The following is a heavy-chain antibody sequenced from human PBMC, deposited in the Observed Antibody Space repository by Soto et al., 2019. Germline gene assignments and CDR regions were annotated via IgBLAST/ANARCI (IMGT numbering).Heavy chain of an antibody. CDR1: GFTFSSYA. J-gene: IGHJ6*02. CDR2: ISGSGGST. Sequence: EVQLLESGGGLVQPGGSLRLSCAASGFTFSSYAMSWVRQAPGKGLEWVSAISGSGGSTYYADSVKGRFTISRDNSKNALYLQMNSLRAEDTAVYYCAKGHYYYYYGMDVWGQGTTVTVSS. CDR3: AKGHYYYYYGMDV. V-gene: IGHV3-23*01.